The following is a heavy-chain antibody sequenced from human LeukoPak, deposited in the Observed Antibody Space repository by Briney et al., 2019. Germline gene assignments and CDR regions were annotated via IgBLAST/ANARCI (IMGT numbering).Heavy chain of an antibody. J-gene: IGHJ4*02. D-gene: IGHD1-26*01. CDR2: IHYSGST. CDR3: ARDIREVGATHYFDY. Sequence: SETLSLTCTVSGFSITSYYWRWIRQPPGKGLEWIGLIHYSGSTTYNPSLKSRVTMSVDTSKNQFSLQLRSVTAADTALYYCARDIREVGATHYFDYWGQGTLVTVTS. V-gene: IGHV4-59*01. CDR1: GFSITSYY.